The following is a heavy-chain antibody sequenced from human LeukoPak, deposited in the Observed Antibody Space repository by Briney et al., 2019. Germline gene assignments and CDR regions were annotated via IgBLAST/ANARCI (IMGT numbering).Heavy chain of an antibody. CDR1: GGSFSGYY. D-gene: IGHD6-6*01. V-gene: IGHV4-34*01. Sequence: SETLSLTCAVYGGSFSGYYWSWIRQPPGKGLEWIGEINHSGSTNYNPSLKSRVTISVDKSKNQFSLKLSSVTAADTAVYYCARDPPRIAARFMDVWGKGTTVTVSS. J-gene: IGHJ6*03. CDR3: ARDPPRIAARFMDV. CDR2: INHSGST.